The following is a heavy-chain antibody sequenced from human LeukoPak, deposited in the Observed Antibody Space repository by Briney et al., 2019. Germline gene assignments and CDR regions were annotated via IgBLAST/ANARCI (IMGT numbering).Heavy chain of an antibody. D-gene: IGHD3-10*01. CDR1: GYTFTGYY. Sequence: GASVKVSCKASGYTFTGYYMLWVRQAPGQGLEWMGWINPNNGGTNYAPKFQGRVTMTRDTSISTAYMELSRLRSDDTAVYYCARAKGSVYYYYMDVWGKGTTVTVSS. CDR3: ARAKGSVYYYYMDV. CDR2: INPNNGGT. V-gene: IGHV1-2*02. J-gene: IGHJ6*03.